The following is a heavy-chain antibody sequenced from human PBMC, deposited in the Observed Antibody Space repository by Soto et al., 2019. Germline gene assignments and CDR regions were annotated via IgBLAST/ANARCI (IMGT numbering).Heavy chain of an antibody. V-gene: IGHV1-69*06. Sequence: QVQLVQSGAEVKKPGSSVKVSCKASGGTFSSYAISWVRQAPGQGLEWMGGIIPIFGTANYAQKFQVRVKITAAKSKSTAYMELSSLRSVDTAVYYGARGFRYYYDSSGYYCDYWGQGTLVTVSS. CDR1: GGTFSSYA. D-gene: IGHD3-22*01. J-gene: IGHJ4*02. CDR3: ARGFRYYYDSSGYYCDY. CDR2: IIPIFGTA.